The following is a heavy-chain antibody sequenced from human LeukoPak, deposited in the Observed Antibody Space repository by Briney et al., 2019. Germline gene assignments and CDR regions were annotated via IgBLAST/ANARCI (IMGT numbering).Heavy chain of an antibody. CDR2: IDPKSGGT. D-gene: IGHD3-22*01. J-gene: IGHJ6*03. CDR3: ARGSGFQYRGITTNYYMDV. V-gene: IGHV1-2*02. CDR1: GYTFTDYY. Sequence: ASVKVSCKASGYTFTDYYIHWVRQAPGQGLEWMGWIDPKSGGTSFAQKFRGSVTMTRDTSISTAYIELSRLKYDDTAVYYCARGSGFQYRGITTNYYMDVWGKGTTVTVSS.